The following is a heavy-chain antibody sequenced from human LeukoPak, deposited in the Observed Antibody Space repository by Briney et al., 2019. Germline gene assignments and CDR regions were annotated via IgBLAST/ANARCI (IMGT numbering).Heavy chain of an antibody. D-gene: IGHD3-10*01. CDR3: ARDRVSRWFGELWY. V-gene: IGHV3-21*01. J-gene: IGHJ4*02. Sequence: GGSLRLSCAASGFTFSSYSMNWVRQAPGKGLEWVSSISSSSSYIYYAGSVKGRFTISRDNAKNSLYLQMNSLRAEDTAVYYCARDRVSRWFGELWYWGQGTLVTVSS. CDR1: GFTFSSYS. CDR2: ISSSSSYI.